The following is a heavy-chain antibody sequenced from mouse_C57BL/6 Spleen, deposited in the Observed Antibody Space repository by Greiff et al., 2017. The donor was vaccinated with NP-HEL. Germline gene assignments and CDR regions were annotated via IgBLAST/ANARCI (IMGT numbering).Heavy chain of an antibody. V-gene: IGHV5-17*01. J-gene: IGHJ1*03. D-gene: IGHD1-1*01. CDR1: GFTFSDYG. CDR3: ARGYYGSSFYWYFDV. CDR2: LSSGSSTI. Sequence: EVKVEESGGGLVKPGGSLKLSCAASGFTFSDYGMHWVRQAPEKGLEWVAYLSSGSSTIYYADTVKGRFTISRDNAKKTLFLQMTSLRSEDTAMFYCARGYYGSSFYWYFDVWGTGTTVTVSS.